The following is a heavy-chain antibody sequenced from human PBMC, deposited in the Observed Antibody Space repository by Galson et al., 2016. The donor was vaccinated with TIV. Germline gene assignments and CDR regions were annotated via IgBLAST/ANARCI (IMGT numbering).Heavy chain of an antibody. CDR2: IKSNFDEGTT. CDR1: GFIFNNAW. CDR3: TTGAQLVGSTYY. Sequence: LRLSCAVSGFIFNNAWMSWVRQAPGRGLAWVGRIKSNFDEGTTDYAAPVKGRFTISRDDSKNTLYLQMNSLKTEDTAVYYCTTGAQLVGSTYYWGQGTLVTVSS. D-gene: IGHD1-26*01. J-gene: IGHJ4*02. V-gene: IGHV3-15*01.